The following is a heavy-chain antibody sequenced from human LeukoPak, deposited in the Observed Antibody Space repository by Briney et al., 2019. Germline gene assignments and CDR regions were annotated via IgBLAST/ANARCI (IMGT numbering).Heavy chain of an antibody. V-gene: IGHV3-21*01. CDR3: ARGRVVGGTYFDY. D-gene: IGHD1-26*01. J-gene: IGHJ4*02. Sequence: GGSLRLSCAASGFTFSSYSMNWVRQAPGKGLEWVSSISSSSDYIYYADSEKGRFTISRDNAKNSLFLQMNSLRAEDTAVYYRARGRVVGGTYFDYWGQGTLVTVSS. CDR1: GFTFSSYS. CDR2: ISSSSDYI.